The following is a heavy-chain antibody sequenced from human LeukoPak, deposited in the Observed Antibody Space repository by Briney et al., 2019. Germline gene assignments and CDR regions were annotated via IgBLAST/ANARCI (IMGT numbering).Heavy chain of an antibody. CDR2: IYPGDSDT. J-gene: IGHJ5*02. Sequence: GESLKISCKGSGYSFTSYWIGWVRQMPGKGLEGMGIIYPGDSDTRYRPSFQGQVTISADKSISTAYLQWSSLKASDTAMYYCARRPYCGGDCYPSYWFDPWGQGTLITVSS. CDR1: GYSFTSYW. V-gene: IGHV5-51*01. D-gene: IGHD2-21*02. CDR3: ARRPYCGGDCYPSYWFDP.